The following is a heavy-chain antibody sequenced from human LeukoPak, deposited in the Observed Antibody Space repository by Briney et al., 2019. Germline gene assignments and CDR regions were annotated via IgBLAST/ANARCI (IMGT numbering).Heavy chain of an antibody. D-gene: IGHD1-26*01. V-gene: IGHV3-48*03. J-gene: IGHJ4*02. CDR3: ARDILGGFDY. CDR1: GFTFSRYE. CDR2: ISGSGDTI. Sequence: GGSLRLSCAASGFTFSRYEMNWVRQAPGKGLEWISYISGSGDTIYYADSVKGRFTISRDNAKNSLYLQMNSLRAEDTAVYYCARDILGGFDYWGQGTLVTVSS.